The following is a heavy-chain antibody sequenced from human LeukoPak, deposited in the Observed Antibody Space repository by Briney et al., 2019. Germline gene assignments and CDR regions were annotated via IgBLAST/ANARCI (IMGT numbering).Heavy chain of an antibody. CDR1: GYTFTSYD. V-gene: IGHV1-8*03. Sequence: SSVKVSCKASGYTFTSYDINGVRQATGQGLDWMGWMNPNCGNTGYAQKLQGRVTITRNTSISTAYMELSSLRSEDTAVYYCARSFSGYEWGYYYYMDVWGKGNTVTVSS. D-gene: IGHD5-12*01. J-gene: IGHJ6*03. CDR3: ARSFSGYEWGYYYYMDV. CDR2: MNPNCGNT.